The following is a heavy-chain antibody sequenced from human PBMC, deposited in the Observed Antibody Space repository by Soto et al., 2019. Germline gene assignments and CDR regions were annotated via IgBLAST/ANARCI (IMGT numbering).Heavy chain of an antibody. CDR1: GGSSISGGYS. D-gene: IGHD2-21*01. CDR3: ARIPSP. V-gene: IGHV4-30-2*01. Sequence: ASETLSLTCAVSGGSSISGGYSWSWIRQPPGKGLEWIGYIYHSGNIYYNPSLKSRVTISVDRSKNQFSLKLSSVTAADTAVYYCARIPSPWGQGTLVTVSS. J-gene: IGHJ5*02. CDR2: IYHSGNI.